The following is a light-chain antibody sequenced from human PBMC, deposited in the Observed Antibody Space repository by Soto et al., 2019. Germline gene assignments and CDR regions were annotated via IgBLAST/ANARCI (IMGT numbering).Light chain of an antibody. CDR3: QQYASSPLLT. CDR1: QTIGSTY. J-gene: IGKJ4*01. V-gene: IGKV3-20*01. CDR2: GTS. Sequence: EIVLTQSPGTLSLSPGETATLSCRASQTIGSTYLAWYQHKPGQAPRLLIFGTSSRATGIPDRFSGSGSGKDFTLTISRLEPEDFAVYYCQQYASSPLLTFGGGTRVEIK.